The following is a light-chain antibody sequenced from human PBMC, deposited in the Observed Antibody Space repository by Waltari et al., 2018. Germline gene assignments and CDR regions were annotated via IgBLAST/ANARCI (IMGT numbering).Light chain of an antibody. J-gene: IGKJ1*01. CDR3: QQYGSSPRT. CDR2: GAS. V-gene: IGKV3-20*01. Sequence: QSPGTLSLSPGERATLSCRASQSVSSSYLAWYQQKPGQAPRLLIYGASSRATGIPDRFSGSGSGTDFTLTISRLEPEDFAVYYCQQYGSSPRTFGQGTKVEIK. CDR1: QSVSSSY.